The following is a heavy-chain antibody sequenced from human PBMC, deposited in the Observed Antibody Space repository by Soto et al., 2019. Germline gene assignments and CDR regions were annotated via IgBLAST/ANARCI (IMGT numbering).Heavy chain of an antibody. CDR1: GFTFSSYA. CDR3: ARLEQLVQDY. CDR2: ISGSGGST. D-gene: IGHD6-13*01. V-gene: IGHV3-23*01. Sequence: GESLKISCAASGFTFSSYAMSWVRQAPGKGLEWVSAISGSGGSTYYADSVKGRFTISRDNSKNTLYLQMNSLRAEDTAVYYCARLEQLVQDYWGQGTLVTVSS. J-gene: IGHJ4*02.